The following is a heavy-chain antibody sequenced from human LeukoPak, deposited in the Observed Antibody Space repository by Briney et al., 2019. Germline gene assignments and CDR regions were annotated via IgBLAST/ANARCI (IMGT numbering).Heavy chain of an antibody. D-gene: IGHD3-3*01. CDR2: ISPIFGTA. V-gene: IGHV1-69*05. Sequence: SVKVSCKASGGTFSSYAISWVRQAPGQGLEWMGRISPIFGTANYAQKFQGRVTITTDESTSTAYMELSSLRSEDTGVYYCATVSYDDFWSAGSNWFDPWGQGTLVTVSS. CDR3: ATVSYDDFWSAGSNWFDP. J-gene: IGHJ5*02. CDR1: GGTFSSYA.